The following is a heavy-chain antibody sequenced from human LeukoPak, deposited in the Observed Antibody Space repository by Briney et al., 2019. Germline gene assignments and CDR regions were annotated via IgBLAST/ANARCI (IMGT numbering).Heavy chain of an antibody. CDR3: AREETYYYGSGSW. V-gene: IGHV3-21*01. J-gene: IGHJ4*02. CDR1: GFTFSSYS. D-gene: IGHD3-10*01. CDR2: ISSSSSYI. Sequence: PGGSLRLSCAASGFTFSSYSMNWVRQAPGKGLEWVSSISSSSSYIYYADSVKGRFTISRDNAKNSLYLQMNSLRAEDTAVYYCAREETYYYGSGSWWGQGTLVTVSS.